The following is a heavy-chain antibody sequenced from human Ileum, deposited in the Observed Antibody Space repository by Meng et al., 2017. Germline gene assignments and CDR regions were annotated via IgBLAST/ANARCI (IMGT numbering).Heavy chain of an antibody. Sequence: GGSLRLSCEASGFTFSDYYMSWIRQAPGKGLEWVSYIGRSANTIYYADSVKGRFTISRDNAKNSLYLEMNSLRAEDTAVYYCARDLWGYDFFDYWGQGTLVTVSS. CDR1: GFTFSDYY. J-gene: IGHJ4*02. CDR2: IGRSANTI. D-gene: IGHD3-3*01. V-gene: IGHV3-11*04. CDR3: ARDLWGYDFFDY.